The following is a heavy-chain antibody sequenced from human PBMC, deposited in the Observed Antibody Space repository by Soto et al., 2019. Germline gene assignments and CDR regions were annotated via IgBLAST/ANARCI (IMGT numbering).Heavy chain of an antibody. Sequence: SSETLSLTCSVSGGSISSSSHYWGWIRQPPGKGLEWIGSVYSSGSTYRNPSLESRVTISVDRSKNQFSLRLSSVTAADTAVYYCGRGNIAATILMPFDYWGQGXLVTVSS. CDR1: GGSISSSSHY. V-gene: IGHV4-39*01. J-gene: IGHJ4*02. CDR3: GRGNIAATILMPFDY. CDR2: VYSSGST. D-gene: IGHD5-12*01.